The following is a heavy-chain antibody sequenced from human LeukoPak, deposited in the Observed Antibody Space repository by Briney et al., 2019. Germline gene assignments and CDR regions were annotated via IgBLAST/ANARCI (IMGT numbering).Heavy chain of an antibody. CDR1: GGTFSSYA. V-gene: IGHV1-69*05. D-gene: IGHD2-2*01. CDR3: ARDWGRLGYCSSNCYERNWFDS. CDR2: IIPIFGTA. J-gene: IGHJ5*01. Sequence: ASVKVSCKASGGTFSSYAISWVRQAPGQGLEWMGGIIPIFGTANYAQKFQGRVTITTDESTSTAYMELRSLTSDDTAVYYCARDWGRLGYCSSNCYERNWFDSWGQGTLVTVSS.